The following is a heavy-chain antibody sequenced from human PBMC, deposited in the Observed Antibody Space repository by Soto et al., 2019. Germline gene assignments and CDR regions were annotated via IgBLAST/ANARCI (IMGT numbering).Heavy chain of an antibody. Sequence: GGSLRLSCAASGFTFSSYAMSWVRQAPGKGLEWVSAISGSGSSTYYADSVRGRFTISRDNPKNTLYLQMNSLRAEDTALYFCARGRQTGTKKWKFDPWGQGTLVTVSS. D-gene: IGHD1-7*01. CDR3: ARGRQTGTKKWKFDP. V-gene: IGHV3-23*01. J-gene: IGHJ5*02. CDR2: ISGSGSST. CDR1: GFTFSSYA.